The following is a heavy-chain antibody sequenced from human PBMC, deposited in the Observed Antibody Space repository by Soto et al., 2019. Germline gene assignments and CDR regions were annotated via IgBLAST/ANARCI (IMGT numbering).Heavy chain of an antibody. D-gene: IGHD4-17*01. Sequence: KTGGSLRLSCTASGFTFGDYAMSWFRQAPGKGLEWVGFIRSKAYGGTTEYAASVKGRFTISRDDSKSIAYLQMNSLKTEDTAVYYCTSAPPTVTTAFDIWGQGTMVTVSS. J-gene: IGHJ3*02. CDR1: GFTFGDYA. CDR3: TSAPPTVTTAFDI. V-gene: IGHV3-49*05. CDR2: IRSKAYGGTT.